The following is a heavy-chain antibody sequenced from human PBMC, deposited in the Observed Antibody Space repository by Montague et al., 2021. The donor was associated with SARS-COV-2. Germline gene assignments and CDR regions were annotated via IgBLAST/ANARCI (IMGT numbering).Heavy chain of an antibody. CDR2: INHRGST. Sequence: SETLSLTCAVYGGSFSDYYWSWIRQPPGKGLEWIGEINHRGSTNYNPSLKSRVTISEDTSKNQFSLKLSSVTAADTAVYFCARGRQHFNMVIVVMTGGEYYFDXWGQGTLVTVSS. D-gene: IGHD3-22*01. CDR1: GGSFSDYY. CDR3: ARGRQHFNMVIVVMTGGEYYFDX. J-gene: IGHJ4*02. V-gene: IGHV4-34*01.